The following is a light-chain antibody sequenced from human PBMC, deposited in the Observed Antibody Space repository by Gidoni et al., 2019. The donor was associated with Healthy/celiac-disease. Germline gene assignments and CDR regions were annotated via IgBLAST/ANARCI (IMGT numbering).Light chain of an antibody. J-gene: IGLJ1*01. V-gene: IGLV3-21*03. CDR3: QVWDSSSNGV. Sequence: SYVLTQPPSVSVAPGKTARITCGGNNIGSKSVHWYQQKPGQAPVLVVYDDSDWPSGIPERFSGSNSGNTATLTISRVEAGDEADYYCQVWDSSSNGVFGTGTKVTVL. CDR1: NIGSKS. CDR2: DDS.